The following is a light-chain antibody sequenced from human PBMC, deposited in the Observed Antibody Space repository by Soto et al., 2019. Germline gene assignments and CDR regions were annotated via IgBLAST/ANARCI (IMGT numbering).Light chain of an antibody. CDR3: QQYGGTPPIT. CDR2: GAS. Sequence: EIVLTQSPGTLSFSPGERATLSCRASQKISSSYLAWYQQKPGQAPRFLIYGASSRATGIPDRLSGSGSGTDFTLTISRLEPEDFAVYYCQQYGGTPPITFGQGTRLENK. J-gene: IGKJ5*01. V-gene: IGKV3-20*01. CDR1: QKISSSY.